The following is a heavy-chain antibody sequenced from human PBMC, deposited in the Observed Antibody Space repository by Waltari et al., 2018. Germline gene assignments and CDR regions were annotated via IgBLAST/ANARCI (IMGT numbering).Heavy chain of an antibody. D-gene: IGHD6-6*01. Sequence: HLQLQESGPRLVKPSEPLSLTCTVSGCSISSTSYYWGCIRQPPGKGPEWIGTIYYSGSTYYNPSLKSRVTISIDTSKDQFSLELNSVTAADTAVYYCARRGSRAAARLFDYWGQGILVTVSS. CDR1: GCSISSTSYY. J-gene: IGHJ4*02. V-gene: IGHV4-39*01. CDR3: ARRGSRAAARLFDY. CDR2: IYYSGST.